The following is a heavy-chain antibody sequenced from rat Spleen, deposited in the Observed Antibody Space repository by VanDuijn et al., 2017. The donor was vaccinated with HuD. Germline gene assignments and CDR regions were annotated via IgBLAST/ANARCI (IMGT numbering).Heavy chain of an antibody. CDR2: ITNIGDNT. CDR1: GFTFSNYW. J-gene: IGHJ2*01. D-gene: IGHD1-11*01. CDR3: TAGGGYWDY. Sequence: EVQLVESGGGLVQPGRSLRLSCVASGFTFSNYWMTWIRQAPGKGLEWVASITNIGDNTYYPDSVKGRFTISRDNAKNTLYLQMNSLRSEDPATYYCTAGGGYWDYWGQGVMVTVSS. V-gene: IGHV5-31*01.